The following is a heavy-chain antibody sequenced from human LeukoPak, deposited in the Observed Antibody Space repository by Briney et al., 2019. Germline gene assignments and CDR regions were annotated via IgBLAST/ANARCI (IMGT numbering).Heavy chain of an antibody. Sequence: PSETLSLTCTVSGGSISSSSYYWGWIRQPPGKGLEWIGSIYYSGSTYYNPSLKSRVTISVDTSKNQFSLKLSSVTAADTAVYYCARERCSSTSCYLYYYYYYMDVWGKGTTVTVSS. J-gene: IGHJ6*03. CDR1: GGSISSSSYY. V-gene: IGHV4-39*07. CDR2: IYYSGST. CDR3: ARERCSSTSCYLYYYYYYMDV. D-gene: IGHD2-2*01.